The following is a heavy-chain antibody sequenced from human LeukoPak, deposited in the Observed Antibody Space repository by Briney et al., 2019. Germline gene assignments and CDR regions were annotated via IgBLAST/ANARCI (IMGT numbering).Heavy chain of an antibody. Sequence: GGSLRLSCAASGFTFNNYAMSWVRQAPGKGLEWASGISGSGGSTYYADSVKGRFTISRDNSKNTLYLQMNSLRAEDTAVYYCAISGGYWAWAHWGQGTLVTVSS. V-gene: IGHV3-23*01. J-gene: IGHJ4*02. CDR3: AISGGYWAWAH. D-gene: IGHD1-26*01. CDR2: ISGSGGST. CDR1: GFTFNNYA.